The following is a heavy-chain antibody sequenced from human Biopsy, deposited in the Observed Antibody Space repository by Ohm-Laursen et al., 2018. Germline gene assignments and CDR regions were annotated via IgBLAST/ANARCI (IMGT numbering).Heavy chain of an antibody. CDR2: IYTSGIT. Sequence: SETLSLTCTVSGGSLSSYSWSWIRQPAGKGLEWIGQIYTSGITNYNPSLKSRVTMSVDTSKNKLSLRVSSVTAADTAVYYCARDRDRRGWFDPWGQGTLVTVSS. CDR1: GGSLSSYS. CDR3: ARDRDRRGWFDP. V-gene: IGHV4-4*07. D-gene: IGHD1-14*01. J-gene: IGHJ5*02.